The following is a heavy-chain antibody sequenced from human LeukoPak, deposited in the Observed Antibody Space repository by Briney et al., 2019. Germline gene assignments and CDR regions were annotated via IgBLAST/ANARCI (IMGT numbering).Heavy chain of an antibody. D-gene: IGHD4-17*01. Sequence: ASVKVSCKVSGYTLTELSMHWVRQAHGKGLEWMGGFDPEDGETIYAQKFQGRVTMTEDTSTDTAYMELSSLRSEDTAVYYCATSAITVTTFGGFDYWGQGTLVTVSS. CDR2: FDPEDGET. CDR1: GYTLTELS. V-gene: IGHV1-24*01. J-gene: IGHJ4*02. CDR3: ATSAITVTTFGGFDY.